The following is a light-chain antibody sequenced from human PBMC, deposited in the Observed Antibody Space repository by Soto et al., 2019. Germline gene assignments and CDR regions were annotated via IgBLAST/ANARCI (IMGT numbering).Light chain of an antibody. CDR1: QSVSSN. V-gene: IGKV3-15*01. J-gene: IGKJ4*01. CDR2: VAS. Sequence: EIVMTQSPATLSVSPGERATLSCRASQSVSSNLAWYQQKPVQPPKLLIYVASTRATGIPARFSGSGSGTEFTVTISSLQSEGFEVYYCQQYNVWPLTFGGGTKVEFK. CDR3: QQYNVWPLT.